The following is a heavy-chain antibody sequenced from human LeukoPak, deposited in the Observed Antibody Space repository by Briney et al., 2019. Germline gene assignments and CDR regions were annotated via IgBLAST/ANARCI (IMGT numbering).Heavy chain of an antibody. CDR2: IVVGSGNT. CDR1: GFTFTSSA. J-gene: IGHJ6*02. D-gene: IGHD3-3*01. CDR3: ARGPLSYYDFWSGYYTSYYGMDV. Sequence: ASVKVSCKASGFTFTSSAVQWVRQARGQRLEWIGWIVVGSGNTNYAQKFQGRVTMTRNTSISTAYMELSSLRSEDTAVYYCARGPLSYYDFWSGYYTSYYGMDVWGQGTTVTVSS. V-gene: IGHV1-58*01.